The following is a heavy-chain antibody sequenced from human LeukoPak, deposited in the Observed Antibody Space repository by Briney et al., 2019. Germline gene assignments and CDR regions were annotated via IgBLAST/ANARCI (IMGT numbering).Heavy chain of an antibody. V-gene: IGHV4-61*02. CDR1: GGSISSGSYY. CDR3: ARSTYDFWSGQQWVFDH. Sequence: SETLSLTCTVSGGSISSGSYYWSWIRQPAGKGLEWIGRIYTSGSTNYNPSLKGRVTISVDTSKNQFSLKLSSVTAADTAVYYCARSTYDFWSGQQWVFDHWGQGTLVTVSS. J-gene: IGHJ4*02. CDR2: IYTSGST. D-gene: IGHD3-3*01.